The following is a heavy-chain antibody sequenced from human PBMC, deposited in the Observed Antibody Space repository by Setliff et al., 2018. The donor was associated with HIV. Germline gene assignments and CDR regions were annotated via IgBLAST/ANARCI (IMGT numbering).Heavy chain of an antibody. J-gene: IGHJ5*02. CDR3: ARDPVAAVVLGFDNWFDP. Sequence: GGSLRLSCAASGFTFSDYYMSWIRQAPGKGLEWVSYISTGSDATYYVDSVKGRFTISRDNAKNSLYLQLNSLRAEDSGMYYCARDPVAAVVLGFDNWFDPWGQGTLVTVSS. CDR1: GFTFSDYY. CDR2: ISTGSDAT. D-gene: IGHD2-15*01. V-gene: IGHV3-11*06.